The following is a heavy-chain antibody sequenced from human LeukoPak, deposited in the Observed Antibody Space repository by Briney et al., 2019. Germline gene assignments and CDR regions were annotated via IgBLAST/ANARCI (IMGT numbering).Heavy chain of an antibody. D-gene: IGHD3-22*01. CDR2: INPSIGGT. CDR3: ARAGVWDYSDSSGYHNAAFDI. CDR1: GYTFTDYY. V-gene: IGHV1-2*02. J-gene: IGHJ3*02. Sequence: GASVKVSCKASGYTFTDYYMHRVRQAPGQGLEWMGWINPSIGGTNYAQKFQGRVTVTRDTSISTAYMDLSRLRSDDTAVYYCARAGVWDYSDSSGYHNAAFDIWGQGTMVTVSS.